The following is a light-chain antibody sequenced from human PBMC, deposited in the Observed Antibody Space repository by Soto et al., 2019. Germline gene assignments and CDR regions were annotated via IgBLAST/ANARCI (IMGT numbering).Light chain of an antibody. Sequence: EIHMTHSLTNMTASFGERVTITCLASQSISSWLAWYQQKPGKVPKRLIYAASSLQSGVPSRFSGSGSGTEFTLTISSLQPEDSATYYCQHYNTWPWTFGQGTKVDIK. J-gene: IGKJ1*01. CDR3: QHYNTWPWT. CDR1: QSISSW. V-gene: IGKV1-5*01. CDR2: AAS.